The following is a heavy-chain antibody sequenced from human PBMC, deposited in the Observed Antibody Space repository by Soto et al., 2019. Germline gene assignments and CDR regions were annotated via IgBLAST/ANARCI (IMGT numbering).Heavy chain of an antibody. D-gene: IGHD4-4*01. J-gene: IGHJ4*02. CDR3: ARKLSSNYEDY. CDR1: GGSISGYY. V-gene: IGHV4-59*12. Sequence: PSETLSLTCTVPGGSISGYYLIWLRQPPGKGLEWIGYINNSGSTNYNPSLKSRVTISVDKSKNQFSLKLSSVTAADTAVYYCARKLSSNYEDYWGQGTLVTVSS. CDR2: INNSGST.